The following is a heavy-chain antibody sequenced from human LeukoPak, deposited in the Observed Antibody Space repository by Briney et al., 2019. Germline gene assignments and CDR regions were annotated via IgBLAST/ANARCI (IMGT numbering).Heavy chain of an antibody. D-gene: IGHD5-12*01. J-gene: IGHJ4*02. V-gene: IGHV3-7*01. CDR3: ARDLGHTGYDLYDY. CDR1: GINFRGYW. Sequence: GSLRLSCAVSGINFRGYWMAWVRQAPGKGLEWVANMKQDGSEKYYVDSVKGRFTISRDNAKNSLYLEMNSLRVEDTAVYYCARDLGHTGYDLYDYWGQGTLVTVSS. CDR2: MKQDGSEK.